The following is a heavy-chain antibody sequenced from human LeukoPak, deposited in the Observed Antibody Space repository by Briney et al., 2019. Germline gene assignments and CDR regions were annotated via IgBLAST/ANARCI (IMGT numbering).Heavy chain of an antibody. J-gene: IGHJ4*02. CDR3: ARDFAFPGYSSSWYRFDY. CDR2: INPNSGGT. V-gene: IGHV1-2*02. D-gene: IGHD6-13*01. Sequence: ASVKVSCKASGYTFTGYYMRWVRQAPGQGLEWMGWINPNSGGTNYAQKLQGRVTMTTDTSTSTAYMELRSLRSDDTAVYYCARDFAFPGYSSSWYRFDYWGQGTLVTVSS. CDR1: GYTFTGYY.